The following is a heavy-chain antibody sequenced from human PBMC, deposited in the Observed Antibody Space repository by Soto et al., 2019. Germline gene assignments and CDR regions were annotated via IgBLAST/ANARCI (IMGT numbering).Heavy chain of an antibody. J-gene: IGHJ6*03. CDR1: GGSISSYY. V-gene: IGHV4-59*08. D-gene: IGHD3-16*01. Sequence: SETLSLTCTVSGGSISSYYWSWIRQPPGKGLEWIGYIYYSGSTNYNPSLKSRVTISVDTSKNQFSLKLSSVTAADTAVYYCAGHLGGIRSILYYYSYWTSGAKGPRSPSP. CDR2: IYYSGST. CDR3: AGHLGGIRSILYYYSYWTS.